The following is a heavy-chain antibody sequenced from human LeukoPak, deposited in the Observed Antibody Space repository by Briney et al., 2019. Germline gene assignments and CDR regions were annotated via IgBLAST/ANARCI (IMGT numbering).Heavy chain of an antibody. CDR3: ATDGAGFDT. J-gene: IGHJ5*02. CDR1: GFTFNDYY. Sequence: GGSLRLSCSASGFTFNDYYMSWIRQAPGKGLEWLSYINIGGTNTHYADSVKGRLTISRDNAKKSLYLEMNNLRAEDTAVYYCATDGAGFDTWGQGVLVTVSS. CDR2: INIGGTNT. V-gene: IGHV3-11*01.